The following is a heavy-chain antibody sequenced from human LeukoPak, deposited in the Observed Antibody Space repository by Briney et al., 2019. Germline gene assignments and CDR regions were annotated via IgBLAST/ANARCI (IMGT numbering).Heavy chain of an antibody. Sequence: GGSLRLSCAASGFTLNYFWMQWVPHVRGKGLVWGSGINNDGTATYYADSEKGRFTISRDNAKNTVYLQIDGLRAEDTTVYYCAAVSEYWGQGTLVTVSS. CDR3: AAVSEY. V-gene: IGHV3-74*01. J-gene: IGHJ4*02. CDR1: GFTLNYFW. CDR2: INNDGTAT.